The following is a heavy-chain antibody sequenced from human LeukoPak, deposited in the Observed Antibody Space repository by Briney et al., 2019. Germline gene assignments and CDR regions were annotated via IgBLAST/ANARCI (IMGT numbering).Heavy chain of an antibody. Sequence: GGSLTLSCAASGFTVSSNYMSWVRQAPGKGLECVSVIYIGGSTYYADSWKARFTTSRDNSKNTLYLQMNSLRAEGTAVYYCARAGITMVRGRGAFDIWGQGTMVTVSP. CDR1: GFTVSSNY. CDR3: ARAGITMVRGRGAFDI. V-gene: IGHV3-53*01. CDR2: IYIGGST. D-gene: IGHD3-10*01. J-gene: IGHJ3*02.